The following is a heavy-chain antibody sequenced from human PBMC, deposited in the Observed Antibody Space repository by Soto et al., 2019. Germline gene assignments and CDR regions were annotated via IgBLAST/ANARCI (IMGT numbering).Heavy chain of an antibody. Sequence: GGWVRLSSSAAGVTFSSYAMSWVRQAPGKGLEWVSAISGSGGSTYYADSVKGRFTISRDNSKNTRYLQMNSPRAEDTAVYYCARDRVLRFLEWLPYYGMDVWGQGTTVTVSS. CDR2: ISGSGGST. V-gene: IGHV3-23*01. CDR1: GVTFSSYA. D-gene: IGHD3-3*01. J-gene: IGHJ6*02. CDR3: ARDRVLRFLEWLPYYGMDV.